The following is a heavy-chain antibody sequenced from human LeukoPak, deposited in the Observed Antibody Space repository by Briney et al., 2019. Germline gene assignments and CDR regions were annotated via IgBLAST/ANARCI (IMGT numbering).Heavy chain of an antibody. CDR2: ISAHTGNT. D-gene: IGHD1-1*01. J-gene: IGHJ4*02. CDR3: ARDIATVQHQD. Sequence: ASVKVSCKASGYTFTNYGISWVRQAPGQGLEWMGWISAHTGNTNSVQKFQDRVTMTTDTSTTTAYMELRSLSSDDTAVYFCARDIATVQHQDWGQGTLVTVSS. CDR1: GYTFTNYG. V-gene: IGHV1-18*01.